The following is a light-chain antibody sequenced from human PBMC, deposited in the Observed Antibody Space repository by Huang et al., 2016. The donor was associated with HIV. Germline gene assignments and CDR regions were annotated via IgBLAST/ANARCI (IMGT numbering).Light chain of an antibody. CDR2: GAS. V-gene: IGKV3-20*01. Sequence: EIVLTQSPGTLSLSPGERATLSCRASQSVSSSYLAWYQQKPGQAPRLLIFGASTRAPGTPDRFSGSGSGTDFTLTISRLEPDDFAVYYCQQYDTSRLTFGPGTKVDFK. CDR1: QSVSSSY. J-gene: IGKJ3*01. CDR3: QQYDTSRLT.